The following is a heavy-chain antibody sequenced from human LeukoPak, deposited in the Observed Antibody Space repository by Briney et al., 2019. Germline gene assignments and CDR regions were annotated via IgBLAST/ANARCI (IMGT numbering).Heavy chain of an antibody. CDR2: IYYSGST. V-gene: IGHV4-59*12. Sequence: PSETLSLTCTVSGGSISSYYWSWLRQPPGKGLEWIGYIYYSGSTNYNPSLKSRVTISVDTSKNQFSLKLSSVTAADTAVYYCARGRSITMVRGVIREDYWGQGTLVTVSS. CDR3: ARGRSITMVRGVIREDY. J-gene: IGHJ4*02. CDR1: GGSISSYY. D-gene: IGHD3-10*01.